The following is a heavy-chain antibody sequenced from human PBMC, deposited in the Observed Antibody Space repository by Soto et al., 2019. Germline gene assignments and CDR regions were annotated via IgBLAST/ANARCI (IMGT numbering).Heavy chain of an antibody. V-gene: IGHV4-59*08. CDR1: GGSISSLY. CDR3: ARLIVDSWLDS. J-gene: IGHJ5*01. CDR2: IYYSGST. D-gene: IGHD3-16*02. Sequence: SETRSLTCTVAGGSISSLYWSWIRQPPGKGLEWIGYIYYSGSTNYNPSLKSRVTISVDTSKNQFSLKLSSVTPDDTAVYYCARLIVDSWLDSWGQGTLVTVSS.